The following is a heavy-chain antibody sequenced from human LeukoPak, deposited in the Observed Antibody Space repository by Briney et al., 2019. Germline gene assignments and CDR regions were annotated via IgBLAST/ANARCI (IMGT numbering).Heavy chain of an antibody. CDR3: ARVGPYCSGGSCYYSWFDP. J-gene: IGHJ5*02. D-gene: IGHD2-15*01. V-gene: IGHV4-30-4*01. CDR2: IYYSGST. CDR1: GGSISSGDYY. Sequence: SVTLSLTCTVSGGSISSGDYYWSWIRQPPGKGLEWIGYIYYSGSTYYNPSLKSRVTILVDTSKNQFSLKLSSVTAADTAVYYCARVGPYCSGGSCYYSWFDPWGQGTLVTVSS.